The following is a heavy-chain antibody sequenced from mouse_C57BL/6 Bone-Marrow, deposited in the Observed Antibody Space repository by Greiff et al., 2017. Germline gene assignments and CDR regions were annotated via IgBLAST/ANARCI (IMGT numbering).Heavy chain of an antibody. D-gene: IGHD3-2*02. CDR2: IYPRSGNT. V-gene: IGHV1-81*01. Sequence: QVQLQQSGAELARPGASVKLSCKASGYTFTSYGISWVKQRTGQGLEWIGEIYPRSGNTYYNEKFKGKVTLTAGKSSSTAYMELRSLTSEDSAVYFCARDRLPDYYAMDYWGQGTSVTVSS. J-gene: IGHJ4*01. CDR1: GYTFTSYG. CDR3: ARDRLPDYYAMDY.